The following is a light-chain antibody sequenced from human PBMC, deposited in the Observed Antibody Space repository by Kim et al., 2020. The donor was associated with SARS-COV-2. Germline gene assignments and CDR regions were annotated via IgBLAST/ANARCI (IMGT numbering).Light chain of an antibody. J-gene: IGLJ3*02. CDR3: LLFSCVWV. CDR2: RTA. Sequence: PGGTVTLTCDSSFGPVTSNFLANWFQQRPGQAPRTLIYRTANKFSWTPARFSGSLLGGKAALTLSGAQPEDEADYYCLLFSCVWVFGGGTQLTVL. V-gene: IGLV7-43*01. CDR1: FGPVTSNFL.